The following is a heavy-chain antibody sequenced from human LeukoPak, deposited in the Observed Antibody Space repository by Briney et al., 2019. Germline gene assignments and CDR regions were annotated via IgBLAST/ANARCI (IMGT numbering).Heavy chain of an antibody. D-gene: IGHD5-18*01. CDR2: IRSKAYGGTT. Sequence: PGGSLRLSCTASGFTFGDYAMSWVRQAPGKGLEWVGFIRSKAYGGTTEYAASVKGRFTISRDDSKSIAYLQMNSLKTEDTAVYYCTRTTWIQLWLDAFGIWGQGTMVTVSS. CDR1: GFTFGDYA. CDR3: TRTTWIQLWLDAFGI. J-gene: IGHJ3*02. V-gene: IGHV3-49*04.